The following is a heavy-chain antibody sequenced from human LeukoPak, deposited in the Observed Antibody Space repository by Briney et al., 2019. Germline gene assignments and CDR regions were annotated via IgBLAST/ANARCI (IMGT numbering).Heavy chain of an antibody. V-gene: IGHV1-2*02. CDR2: INPNSGGT. CDR3: ARDQTVWRRYDYYGMDV. J-gene: IGHJ6*02. Sequence: GASVKVSCKASGYTFTDYYMHWVRQAPGQGLEWMGWINPNSGGTNYAQKFQGRVTMTRDTSISTAYMELSRLRSDDTAVYYCARDQTVWRRYDYYGMDVWGQGTTVTVSS. CDR1: GYTFTDYY. D-gene: IGHD4-17*01.